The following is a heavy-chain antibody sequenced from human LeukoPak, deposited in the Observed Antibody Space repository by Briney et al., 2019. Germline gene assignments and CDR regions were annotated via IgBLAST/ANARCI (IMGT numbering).Heavy chain of an antibody. CDR3: LFYCGGGSATDY. J-gene: IGHJ4*02. V-gene: IGHV1-2*06. CDR1: GYTFTGYY. D-gene: IGHD2-15*01. CDR2: INPNSGGT. Sequence: ASVKVSCKASGYTFTGYYMHWVRQAPGQGLEWMGRINPNSGGTNYAQKFQGRVTMTRDTSISTAYMELSRLRSDDTAVYYCLFYCGGGSATDYWGQGTLVTVSS.